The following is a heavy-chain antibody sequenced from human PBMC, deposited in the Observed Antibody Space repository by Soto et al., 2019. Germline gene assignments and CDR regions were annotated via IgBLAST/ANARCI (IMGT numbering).Heavy chain of an antibody. D-gene: IGHD2-2*01. CDR2: INHSGST. J-gene: IGHJ5*02. Sequence: QVQLQQWGAGLLKPSETLSLTCAVYGGSFSGYYWTWIRQPPGKALEWIGEINHSGSTKYNPSLKSRVTISVDTSKNQISLKLTSVTAADTALYYCARRYCTSTSCLAGFDPWGRGYLVIVSS. CDR1: GGSFSGYY. V-gene: IGHV4-34*01. CDR3: ARRYCTSTSCLAGFDP.